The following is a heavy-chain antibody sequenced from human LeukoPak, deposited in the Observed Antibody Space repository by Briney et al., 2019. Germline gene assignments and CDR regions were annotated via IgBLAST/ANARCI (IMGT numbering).Heavy chain of an antibody. J-gene: IGHJ3*01. CDR3: ARDLRYGGSRDDAFDL. V-gene: IGHV3-48*03. CDR2: ISSGGIIT. D-gene: IGHD4-23*01. CDR1: GLTLVSYE. Sequence: GGSLSLFCVASGLTLVSYEMTWVRQAPGKGLEGVSCISSGGIITSYAGSVKGHFTISRENAKNSLSLKMNSLRAEDTAVYYCARDLRYGGSRDDAFDLWGQGTMVTVSS.